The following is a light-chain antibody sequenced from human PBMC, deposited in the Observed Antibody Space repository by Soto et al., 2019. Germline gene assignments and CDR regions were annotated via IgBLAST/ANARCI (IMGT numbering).Light chain of an antibody. Sequence: QAVVTQPPSASGTPGQRVTISCSGSSSNIGSNYVYWYQQLPGTAPKLLIYRNNQRPSGVPDRFSGSKSGTSASLAISRLRSEDEADYYCAAWDDSLSGSDVFGTGTKLTVL. CDR1: SSNIGSNY. CDR2: RNN. V-gene: IGLV1-47*01. CDR3: AAWDDSLSGSDV. J-gene: IGLJ1*01.